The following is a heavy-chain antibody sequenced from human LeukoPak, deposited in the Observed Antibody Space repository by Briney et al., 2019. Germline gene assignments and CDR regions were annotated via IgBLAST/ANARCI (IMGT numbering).Heavy chain of an antibody. V-gene: IGHV3-15*01. J-gene: IGHJ3*02. CDR3: TTGYYDILTGYADAFDI. CDR1: GFTFSNAW. Sequence: GGSLRLSCAASGFTFSNAWMSWVRQAPGKGLEWVGRIKSKTDGGTTDYAAPVKGRFTISRDDSKNTLYLQMNSLKTEDTAVYYCTTGYYDILTGYADAFDIWGQGTMVTVSS. D-gene: IGHD3-9*01. CDR2: IKSKTDGGTT.